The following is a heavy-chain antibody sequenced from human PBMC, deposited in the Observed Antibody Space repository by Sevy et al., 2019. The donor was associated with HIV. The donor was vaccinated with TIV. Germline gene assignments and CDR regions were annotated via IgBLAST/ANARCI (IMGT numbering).Heavy chain of an antibody. V-gene: IGHV1-8*01. Sequence: ASVKVSCKASGYTFDSHDINWIRQAPGQGLEWMGWMNPNSGNTGYAQRFQGRVTMTRTTSTSKAYMELSGLRSEDTALYYCARGLSYSYAKRGDWVNWYLDVWGRGTLVTVSS. D-gene: IGHD2-21*01. J-gene: IGHJ2*01. CDR2: MNPNSGNT. CDR3: ARGLSYSYAKRGDWVNWYLDV. CDR1: GYTFDSHD.